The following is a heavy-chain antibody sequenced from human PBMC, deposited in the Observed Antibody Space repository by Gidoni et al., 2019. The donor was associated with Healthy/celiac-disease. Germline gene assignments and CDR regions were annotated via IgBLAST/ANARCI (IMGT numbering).Heavy chain of an antibody. CDR2: IKSKTDGGTT. J-gene: IGHJ6*03. CDR1: GFTFSNAW. D-gene: IGHD1-26*01. V-gene: IGHV3-15*01. CDR3: TTDVGATDYYYYYMDV. Sequence: EVQLVESGGGLVKPGGSLRLSCAASGFTFSNAWMSWVRQAPGKGLEWVGRIKSKTDGGTTDYAAPVKGRFTISRDDSKNTLYLQMNSLKTEDTAVYYCTTDVGATDYYYYYMDVWGKGTTVTVSS.